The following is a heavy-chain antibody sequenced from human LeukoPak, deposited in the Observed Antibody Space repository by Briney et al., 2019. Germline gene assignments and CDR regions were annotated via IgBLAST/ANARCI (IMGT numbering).Heavy chain of an antibody. Sequence: GGSLRLSCIASGXTFSSYEMSWVRQAPGKGLEWVSYISSSSGIFYADSVKGRFTISRDNAKNSLYLQMNSLRAEDTAVYYCARGFSYWGQGTLVTVSS. V-gene: IGHV3-48*03. CDR2: ISSSSGI. CDR1: GXTFSSYE. J-gene: IGHJ4*02. CDR3: ARGFSY.